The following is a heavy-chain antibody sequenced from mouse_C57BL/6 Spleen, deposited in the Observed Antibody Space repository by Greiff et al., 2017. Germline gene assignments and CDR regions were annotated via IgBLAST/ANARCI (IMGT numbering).Heavy chain of an antibody. J-gene: IGHJ2*01. CDR1: GYTFTDYN. CDR2: INPNNGGT. D-gene: IGHD1-1*02. V-gene: IGHV1-18*01. Sequence: EVKLVESGPELVKPGASVKIPCKASGYTFTDYNMDWVKQSHGKSLEWIGDINPNNGGTIYNQKFKGKATLTVDKSSSTAYMEPRSLTSEDTAIYYRAKGRGYGSPYFDYWGQGTTPPVSS. CDR3: AKGRGYGSPYFDY.